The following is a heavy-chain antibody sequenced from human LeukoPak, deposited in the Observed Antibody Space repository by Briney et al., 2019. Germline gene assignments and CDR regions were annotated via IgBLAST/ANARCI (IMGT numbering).Heavy chain of an antibody. V-gene: IGHV1-18*01. Sequence: ASVKVSCKASGYTFTSYGISWVRQAPGQGLEWMGWISAYNGNTNYAQKLQGRVTMTTDTSTSTAYMELRSLRSDDTAVYYCARWGWLRFLEWLFHDAFDIWGQGTMVTVSS. CDR1: GYTFTSYG. CDR2: ISAYNGNT. CDR3: ARWGWLRFLEWLFHDAFDI. J-gene: IGHJ3*02. D-gene: IGHD3-3*01.